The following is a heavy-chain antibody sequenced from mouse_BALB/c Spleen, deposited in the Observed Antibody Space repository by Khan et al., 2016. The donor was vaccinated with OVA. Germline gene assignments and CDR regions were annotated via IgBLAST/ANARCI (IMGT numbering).Heavy chain of an antibody. CDR3: ARTPGYYGSSYFDY. CDR1: GFTFINYA. V-gene: IGHV5-9-3*01. J-gene: IGHJ2*01. Sequence: EVELVESGGGLVRPGGSLKLSCAASGFTFINYAMSWVRQTPEKRLEWVATISSGGSYTYYPDSVKGRFTISRDNAENTLYLQMSSLRSEDTAMXYCARTPGYYGSSYFDYWGQGTTLTVSS. D-gene: IGHD1-1*01. CDR2: ISSGGSYT.